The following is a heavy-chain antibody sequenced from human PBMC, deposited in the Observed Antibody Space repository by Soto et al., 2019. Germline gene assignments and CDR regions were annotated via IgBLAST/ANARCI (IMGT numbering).Heavy chain of an antibody. J-gene: IGHJ4*02. D-gene: IGHD3-22*01. CDR1: GGSISIYY. V-gene: IGHV4-59*01. Sequence: SETLSLTCTVSGGSISIYYWSWVRQPPGKGLEWIGNIYYTGSTNYNPSLTSRVTISVDTSKNQFSLKLNSVTVADTAVYYCARDDNSSSYYPGYFDYRCQGTLDTVSS. CDR3: ARDDNSSSYYPGYFDY. CDR2: IYYTGST.